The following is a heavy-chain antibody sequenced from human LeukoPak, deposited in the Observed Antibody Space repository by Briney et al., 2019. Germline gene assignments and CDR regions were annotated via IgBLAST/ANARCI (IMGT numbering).Heavy chain of an antibody. CDR3: AREGSGVAGHFDY. J-gene: IGHJ4*02. CDR1: GFTFSSYR. D-gene: IGHD6-19*01. Sequence: GGSLRLSCAASGFTFSSYRMNWVRRAPGKGLEWVSSISSSRSYIYYADSVKGRFTISRDNAKNSLYLQMNSLGAEDTAVYYCAREGSGVAGHFDYWGQGTLVTVSS. V-gene: IGHV3-21*01. CDR2: ISSSRSYI.